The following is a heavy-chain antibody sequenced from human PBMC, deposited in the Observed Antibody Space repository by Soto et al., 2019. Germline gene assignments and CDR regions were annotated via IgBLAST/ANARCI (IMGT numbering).Heavy chain of an antibody. CDR3: ARLPIIHLRYFENYGMDV. Sequence: PGESLKISCKGSGYSFTSYWISWVRQMPGKGLEWMGRIDPSDSYTNYSPSFQGHVTISADKSISTAYLQWISLKASDTAMYYCARLPIIHLRYFENYGMDVWGQGTTVTVSS. CDR2: IDPSDSYT. V-gene: IGHV5-10-1*01. CDR1: GYSFTSYW. J-gene: IGHJ6*02. D-gene: IGHD3-9*01.